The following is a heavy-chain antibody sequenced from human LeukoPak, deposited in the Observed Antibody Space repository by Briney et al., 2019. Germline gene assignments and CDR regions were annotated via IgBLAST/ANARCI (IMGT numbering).Heavy chain of an antibody. J-gene: IGHJ4*02. CDR2: TRSKGYGGTT. Sequence: PGGSLRLSCSASGFTFGDHAMSWVRQAPGKGLEWVGFTRSKGYGGTTEYAASVEGRFSLSRDDSKSFVYLQMSSLKTEDTAAYYCTRVRSGNDFDYWGQGTLVTVSS. V-gene: IGHV3-49*04. D-gene: IGHD3-10*01. CDR1: GFTFGDHA. CDR3: TRVRSGNDFDY.